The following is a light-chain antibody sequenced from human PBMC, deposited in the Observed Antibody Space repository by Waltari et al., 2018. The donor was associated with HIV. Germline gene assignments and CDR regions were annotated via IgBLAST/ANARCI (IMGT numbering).Light chain of an antibody. CDR1: QRVSSTS. CDR2: SAS. CDR3: QRYGRSRT. Sequence: IELTQSPGTLSLSPGEKATIFFSDSQRVSSTSLAVYQQKPGHSTRLLIYSASTKANGISDRFSGSGSGTDFSLTISRLEPEDFAVYYCQRYGRSRTFGQGTKVEMK. V-gene: IGKV3-20*01. J-gene: IGKJ1*01.